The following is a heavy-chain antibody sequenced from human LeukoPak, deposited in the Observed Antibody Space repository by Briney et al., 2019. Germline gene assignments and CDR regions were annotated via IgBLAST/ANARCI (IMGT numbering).Heavy chain of an antibody. Sequence: ASVKVSCKASGGTFSSYAISWARQAPGQGLEWMGGIIPIFGTANYAQKFQGRVTITADESTSTAYMELSSLRSEDTAVYYCASPIAAAGPKNDAFDIWGQGTMVTVSS. CDR1: GGTFSSYA. D-gene: IGHD6-13*01. CDR2: IIPIFGTA. J-gene: IGHJ3*02. V-gene: IGHV1-69*13. CDR3: ASPIAAAGPKNDAFDI.